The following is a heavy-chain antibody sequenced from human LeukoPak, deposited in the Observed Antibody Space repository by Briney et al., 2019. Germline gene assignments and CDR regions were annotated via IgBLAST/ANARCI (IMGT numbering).Heavy chain of an antibody. CDR3: ARGSKQWLVRAGSWFDP. J-gene: IGHJ5*02. CDR2: INTSGST. V-gene: IGHV4-34*01. CDR1: AGSFSGDS. D-gene: IGHD6-19*01. Sequence: SETLSPTRALVAGSFSGDSSSWNSQPPREGLEWNGEINTSGSTNYNPSLKSRVTISVDTSKNQFSLKLSSVTAADTAVYYCARGSKQWLVRAGSWFDPWGQGTLVTVSS.